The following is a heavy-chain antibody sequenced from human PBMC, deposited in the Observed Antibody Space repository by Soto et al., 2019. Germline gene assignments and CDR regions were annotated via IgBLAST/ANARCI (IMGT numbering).Heavy chain of an antibody. D-gene: IGHD7-27*01. CDR3: ARDRWGANYFDY. Sequence: QVQLVESGGGVVQPGRSLRLSCAASGFTFSSYGMHWVRQAPGKGLEWVAVISYDGSNKYYADSVKGRFTISRDNSKNTLYLQMNSLRAEDTAVYYCARDRWGANYFDYWGQGTLVTVSS. J-gene: IGHJ4*02. V-gene: IGHV3-30*03. CDR1: GFTFSSYG. CDR2: ISYDGSNK.